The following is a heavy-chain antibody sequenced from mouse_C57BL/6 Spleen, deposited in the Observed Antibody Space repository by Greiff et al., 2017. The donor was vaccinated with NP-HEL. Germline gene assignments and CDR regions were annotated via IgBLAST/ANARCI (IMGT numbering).Heavy chain of an antibody. D-gene: IGHD4-1*01. V-gene: IGHV3-6*01. CDR1: GYSITSGYY. J-gene: IGHJ4*01. CDR2: ISYDGSN. CDR3: ARGAPGTMLDY. Sequence: DVQLQESGPGLVKPSQSLTLTCSVTGYSITSGYYWNWIRQFPGNKLEWMGYISYDGSNNYNPSLKNRISITRDTSKNQFFLKLNYVTTEDTATYYCARGAPGTMLDYWGQGTSVTVSS.